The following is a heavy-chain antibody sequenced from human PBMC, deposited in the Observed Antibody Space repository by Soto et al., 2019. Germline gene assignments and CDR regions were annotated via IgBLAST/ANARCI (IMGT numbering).Heavy chain of an antibody. CDR1: GGSISSSSYY. V-gene: IGHV4-39*01. J-gene: IGHJ4*02. D-gene: IGHD2-15*01. CDR3: ERRNKIFDDFDY. CDR2: IYYSGST. Sequence: SETLSLTCTVSGGSISSSSYYWGWIRQPPGKGLEWIGSIYYSGSTYYNPSLKSRVTISVDTSKNQFSLKLSSVTAADTAVYYCERRNKIFDDFDYWGQGTLVTVSS.